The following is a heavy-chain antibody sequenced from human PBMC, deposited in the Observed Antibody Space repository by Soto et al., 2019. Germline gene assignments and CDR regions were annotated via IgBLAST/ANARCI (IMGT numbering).Heavy chain of an antibody. CDR1: GYTFTSYY. V-gene: IGHV1-46*03. CDR2: INPSGGST. CDR3: ARDREGGYSYGSFQP. D-gene: IGHD5-18*01. J-gene: IGHJ1*01. Sequence: QVQLVQSGAEVKKPGASVKVSCKASGYTFTSYYMHWVRQAPGQGLEWMGIINPSGGSTSYAQKFQGRVTMTRDTSTSIVYSELSSLRSEDTAVYYCARDREGGYSYGSFQPWGQGTLVTVSS.